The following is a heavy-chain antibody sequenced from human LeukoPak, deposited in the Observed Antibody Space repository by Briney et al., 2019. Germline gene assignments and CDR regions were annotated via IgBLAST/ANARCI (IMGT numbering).Heavy chain of an antibody. J-gene: IGHJ5*02. V-gene: IGHV4-39*01. D-gene: IGHD6-19*01. CDR3: ARHPQWLGYNWFDP. Sequence: SETLSLTCTVSGGSISSSTYYWAWVRQPPGKGLEWIASIYYSGTTYYNPSLKSRVTISVDTSKNQFSLKLSSVTAADTAVYYCARHPQWLGYNWFDPWGQGTLVTVSS. CDR2: IYYSGTT. CDR1: GGSISSSTYY.